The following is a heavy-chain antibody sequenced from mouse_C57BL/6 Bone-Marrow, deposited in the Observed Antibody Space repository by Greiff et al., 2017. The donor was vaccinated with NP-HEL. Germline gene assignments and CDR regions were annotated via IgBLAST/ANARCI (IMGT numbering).Heavy chain of an antibody. CDR3: TRECGNYFDY. D-gene: IGHD1-1*02. CDR1: GYTFTDYE. CDR2: IDPETGGT. V-gene: IGHV1-15*01. Sequence: VQLQQYGAELVRPGASVTLSCKASGYTFTDYEMHWVKQTPVHGLEWIGAIDPETGGTAYNQKFKGKAILTADKSSSTAYMELRSLTSEDSAVYYCTRECGNYFDYWGQGTTLTVSS. J-gene: IGHJ2*01.